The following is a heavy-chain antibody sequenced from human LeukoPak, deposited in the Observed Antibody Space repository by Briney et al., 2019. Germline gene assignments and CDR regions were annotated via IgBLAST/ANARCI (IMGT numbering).Heavy chain of an antibody. CDR1: GYSISGGYY. D-gene: IGHD4-11*01. Sequence: SETLSLTCTVSGYSISGGYYWGWIRPPPGKGLEWIGSIYYSGSTYYNPSLKSRVTISVDTSKNQFSLKLSSVTAADTAVYYCARGGTTDTPNRFDYWGQGTLVTVSS. J-gene: IGHJ4*02. CDR2: IYYSGST. V-gene: IGHV4-38-2*02. CDR3: ARGGTTDTPNRFDY.